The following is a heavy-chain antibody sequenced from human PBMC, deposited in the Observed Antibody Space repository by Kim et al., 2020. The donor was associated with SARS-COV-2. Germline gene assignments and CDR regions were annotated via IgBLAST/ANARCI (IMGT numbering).Heavy chain of an antibody. D-gene: IGHD6-13*01. CDR3: ARRRYTSNWYYFDY. CDR1: GFTFSSDW. J-gene: IGHJ4*02. CDR2: INGDGSST. V-gene: IGHV3-74*01. Sequence: GGSLRLSCVASGFTFSSDWMHWVRQAPGKGLVWVSRINGDGSSTNYADSVKGRFTISRDNAKNTLYLQMNSLRAEDTAVYYCARRRYTSNWYYFDYWVQGTLVTVSS.